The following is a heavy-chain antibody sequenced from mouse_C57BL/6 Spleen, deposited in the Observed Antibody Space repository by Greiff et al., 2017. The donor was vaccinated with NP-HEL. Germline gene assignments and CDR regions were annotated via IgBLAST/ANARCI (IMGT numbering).Heavy chain of an antibody. J-gene: IGHJ1*03. CDR3: AREGYYGSSYWYFDV. CDR2: IYPRDGST. CDR1: GYTFTDHT. Sequence: VQLQQSDAELVKPGASVKISCKVSGYTFTDHTIHWMKQRPEQGLEWIGYIYPRDGSTKYNEKFKGKATLTADKSSSTAYMQLNSLTSEDSAVYFCAREGYYGSSYWYFDVWGTGTTVTVSS. D-gene: IGHD1-1*01. V-gene: IGHV1-78*01.